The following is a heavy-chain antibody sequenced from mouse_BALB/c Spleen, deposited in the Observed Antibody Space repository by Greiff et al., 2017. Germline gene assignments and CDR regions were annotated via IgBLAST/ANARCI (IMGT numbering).Heavy chain of an antibody. CDR2: IAPGSGST. CDR1: GYTFTSYW. Sequence: DLVKPGASVKLSCKASGYTFTSYWINWIKQRPGQGLEWIGRIAPGSGSTYYNEKFKGKATLTADKSSSTAYMQLSSLTSDDSAVYFCAREGNYGSTFDYWGQGTTLTVSS. V-gene: IGHV1S41*01. D-gene: IGHD1-1*01. J-gene: IGHJ2*01. CDR3: AREGNYGSTFDY.